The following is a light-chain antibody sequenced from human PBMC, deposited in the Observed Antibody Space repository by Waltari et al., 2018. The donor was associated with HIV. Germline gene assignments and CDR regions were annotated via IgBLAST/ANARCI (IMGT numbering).Light chain of an antibody. V-gene: IGKV3-20*01. Sequence: EIVLTQSPATLSLSPGERATLSCSASPSLNGNYLAWYQQNPGQAPRLLMYGSSSSANGIPDRFTGSGSGTDFTLTVSRQEPEDFAVYDCQQDVDSRTFGQGTTVEI. CDR3: QQDVDSRT. J-gene: IGKJ1*01. CDR2: GSS. CDR1: PSLNGNY.